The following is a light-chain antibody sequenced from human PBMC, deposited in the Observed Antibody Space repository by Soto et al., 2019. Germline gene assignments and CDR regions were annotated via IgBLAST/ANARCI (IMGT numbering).Light chain of an antibody. Sequence: QSVLTQPPSASGSPGQSVTISCTGTSSDVGGYDYVSWYQQHPGKAPKLMIYEVTIRLSGVSDRFSGSKSGNTASLTVSGLQAEDEADYYCSSYTDSSNYVFGTGTKVTVL. CDR1: SSDVGGYDY. CDR2: EVT. CDR3: SSYTDSSNYV. J-gene: IGLJ1*01. V-gene: IGLV2-8*01.